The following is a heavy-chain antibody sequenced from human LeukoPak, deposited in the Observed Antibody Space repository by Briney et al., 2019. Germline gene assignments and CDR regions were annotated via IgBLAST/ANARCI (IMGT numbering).Heavy chain of an antibody. CDR3: AREVFEGQRQSDAFDV. CDR2: VNVPGDWT. V-gene: IGHV3-74*01. J-gene: IGHJ3*01. D-gene: IGHD6-25*01. Sequence: QPGGSLRLSCAASGFTFSSHWMHSVRQAAGERLVWVSRVNVPGDWTHYADSVRGRFIISSDNAENTISLQMNNLRAEDTAVYFCAREVFEGQRQSDAFDVWGQGTMVTVSS. CDR1: GFTFSSHW.